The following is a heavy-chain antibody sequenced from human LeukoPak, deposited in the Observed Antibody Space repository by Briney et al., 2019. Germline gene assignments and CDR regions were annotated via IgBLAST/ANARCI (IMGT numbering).Heavy chain of an antibody. D-gene: IGHD3-22*01. CDR2: INAGNGNT. CDR3: ARSTSDYYDSSGYYSTFDS. Sequence: GASVKVSCKASGYTFTSYAMHWVRQAPGQRLEWMGWINAGNGNTKYSQEFQGRVTITRDTSASTAYMELSSLRSEDMAVYYCARSTSDYYDSSGYYSTFDSWGQGTLVTVSS. J-gene: IGHJ4*02. V-gene: IGHV1-3*03. CDR1: GYTFTSYA.